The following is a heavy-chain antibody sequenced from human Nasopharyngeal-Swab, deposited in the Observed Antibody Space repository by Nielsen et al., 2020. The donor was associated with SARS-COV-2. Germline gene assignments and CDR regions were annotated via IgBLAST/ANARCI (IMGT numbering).Heavy chain of an antibody. D-gene: IGHD4-17*01. Sequence: GESLKISCAASGFTFSSYAMSWVRQAPGKGLEWVSAISGSGGSTYYADSVKGRFTISRDNSKNTLYLQMNSLRAEDTAVYYCAKVLSYYGDYYYFDYWGQGTLVTVSS. CDR3: AKVLSYYGDYYYFDY. CDR1: GFTFSSYA. CDR2: ISGSGGST. J-gene: IGHJ4*02. V-gene: IGHV3-23*01.